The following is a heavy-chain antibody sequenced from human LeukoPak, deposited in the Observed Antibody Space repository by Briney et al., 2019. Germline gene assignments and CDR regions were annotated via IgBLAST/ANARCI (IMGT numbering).Heavy chain of an antibody. J-gene: IGHJ3*02. V-gene: IGHV3-13*01. CDR1: GYTFSAYS. D-gene: IGHD5/OR15-5a*01. CDR2: IGIGDDT. CDR3: VRGGIRVSGIDAFDI. Sequence: GGSVRLSCAAWGYTFSAYSMNWVRQTPGRGLEWVSAIGIGDDTHYPDSVKGRFTISRENAENSLYLQMSSLRDGDTAMYYCVRGGIRVSGIDAFDIWGHGTMVTVSS.